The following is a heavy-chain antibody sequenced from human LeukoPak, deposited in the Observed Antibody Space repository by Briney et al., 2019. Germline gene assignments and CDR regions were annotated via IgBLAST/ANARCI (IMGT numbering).Heavy chain of an antibody. CDR2: IYYSGST. D-gene: IGHD6-13*01. J-gene: IGHJ4*02. CDR1: GGSISSGDYY. Sequence: PSETLSLTCTVSGGSISSGDYYWSWIRQAPGKGLEWIGYIYYSGSTYYNPSPKSRVTISVDTSKNQFSLKLSSVTAADTAVYYCARDLIQATPGIAAAGGHFDYWGQGTLVTVSS. CDR3: ARDLIQATPGIAAAGGHFDY. V-gene: IGHV4-30-4*08.